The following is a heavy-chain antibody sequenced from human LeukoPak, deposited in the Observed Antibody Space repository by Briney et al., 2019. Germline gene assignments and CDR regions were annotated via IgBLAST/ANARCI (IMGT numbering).Heavy chain of an antibody. CDR3: ARDPWGVDSSGYYNDY. CDR1: GFTFNTFS. D-gene: IGHD3-22*01. V-gene: IGHV3-21*01. J-gene: IGHJ4*02. Sequence: GGSLRLSCAASGFTFNTFSMTWVRQAPGKGLEWVSSITSSSSYIYYAGSVKGRFTISRHNAKNPLYLQMNSLRAEDTAVYYCARDPWGVDSSGYYNDYWGQGTLVTVSS. CDR2: ITSSSSYI.